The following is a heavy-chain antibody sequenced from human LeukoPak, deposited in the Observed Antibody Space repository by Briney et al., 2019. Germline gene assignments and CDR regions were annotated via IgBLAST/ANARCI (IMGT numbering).Heavy chain of an antibody. Sequence: ASVKVSCKASGYTFTGYYMHWVRQAPGRGLEWMGWINPNSGGTNYAQKFQGWVTMTRDTSISTAYMELSRLRSDDTAVYHCARGPRRDRYCSSTSCLTPADYWGQGTLVTVSS. CDR3: ARGPRRDRYCSSTSCLTPADY. J-gene: IGHJ4*02. CDR1: GYTFTGYY. CDR2: INPNSGGT. V-gene: IGHV1-2*04. D-gene: IGHD2-2*01.